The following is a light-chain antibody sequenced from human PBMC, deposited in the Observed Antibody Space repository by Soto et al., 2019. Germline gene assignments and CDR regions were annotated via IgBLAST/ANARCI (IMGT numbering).Light chain of an antibody. CDR2: LNN. CDR1: SSNIGAGYD. J-gene: IGLJ3*02. V-gene: IGLV1-40*01. Sequence: QSVLTQPPSVSGAPGQTVTISCSGDSSNIGAGYDVHWYQHLPGAAPKLLIYLNNKRPSGVPARFSGSRSGSSASLAITGLQAEDEGDYYCQSYDSGQTTSKVFGGGTKLTVL. CDR3: QSYDSGQTTSKV.